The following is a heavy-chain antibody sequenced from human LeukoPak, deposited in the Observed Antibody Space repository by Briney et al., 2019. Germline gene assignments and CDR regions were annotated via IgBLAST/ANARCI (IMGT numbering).Heavy chain of an antibody. CDR3: ARNLKMATILN. Sequence: PSETLSLTCTVSGGSISSSTYYWGWIRQPPGKGLEWIGSIYYSGSTHYNPSLQSRVTLSLDMSKNQFSLKLTSVTAADTAVYYCARNLKMATILNWGQGTLVTVSS. CDR1: GGSISSSTYY. CDR2: IYYSGST. D-gene: IGHD5-24*01. J-gene: IGHJ4*02. V-gene: IGHV4-39*07.